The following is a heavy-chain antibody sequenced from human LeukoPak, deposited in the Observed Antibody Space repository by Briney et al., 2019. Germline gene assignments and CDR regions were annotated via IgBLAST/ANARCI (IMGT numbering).Heavy chain of an antibody. CDR2: MNPNSGNT. D-gene: IGHD3-22*01. V-gene: IGHV1-8*03. CDR3: ASKYVEPYDSSTYYYYYYMDV. CDR1: GYTFTSYD. J-gene: IGHJ6*03. Sequence: ASVKVSCKASGYTFTSYDINWVRQATGQGLEWMGWMNPNSGNTGYAQKFQGRVTITADKSTSTAYMELSSLRSEDTAVYYCASKYVEPYDSSTYYYYYYMDVWGKGTTVTVSS.